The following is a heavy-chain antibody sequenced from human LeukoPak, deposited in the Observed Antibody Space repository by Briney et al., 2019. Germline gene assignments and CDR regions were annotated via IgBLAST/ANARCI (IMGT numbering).Heavy chain of an antibody. CDR2: IKSKTDGGTT. Sequence: GGSLRLSCAASGFTFSNASMSWVRQAPGKGLEWVGRIKSKTDGGTTDYAAPVKGRFTISRDDSKNTLDLQMNSLKTEDTAVYYCTTGPCGGSCYSYYYGMDVWGQGTTVTVSS. CDR3: TTGPCGGSCYSYYYGMDV. V-gene: IGHV3-15*01. D-gene: IGHD2-15*01. CDR1: GFTFSNAS. J-gene: IGHJ6*02.